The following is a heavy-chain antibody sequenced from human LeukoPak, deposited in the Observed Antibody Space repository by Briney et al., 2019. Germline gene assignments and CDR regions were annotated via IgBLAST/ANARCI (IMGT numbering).Heavy chain of an antibody. CDR1: GFSISSSSYY. CDR2: IYYSGSN. V-gene: IGHV4-39*07. J-gene: IGHJ3*02. D-gene: IGHD3-10*01. CDR3: ARSQMVRGVRRAFDI. Sequence: PSETLSLTCTVSGFSISSSSYYWGWLRQPPGKVLEWVGSIYYSGSNYYNPSLKRLITISVDTSKNLFSLKLSSVTADTAAFYYCARSQMVRGVRRAFDIWGQGTMVTVSS.